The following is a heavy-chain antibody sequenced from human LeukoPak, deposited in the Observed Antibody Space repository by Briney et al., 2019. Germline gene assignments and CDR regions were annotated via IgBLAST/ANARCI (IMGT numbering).Heavy chain of an antibody. CDR1: GFTFSSYS. D-gene: IGHD2-15*01. CDR2: ISSSSSYI. J-gene: IGHJ4*02. V-gene: IGHV3-21*04. Sequence: PGGSLRLSCAASGFTFSSYSMNWVRQAPGKGLEWVSSISSSSSYIYYADSVKGRFTISRDNSKNTLYLQMNSLRAEDTAVYYCAKAMLGYCSGGSCYDYDYWGQGTLVTVSS. CDR3: AKAMLGYCSGGSCYDYDY.